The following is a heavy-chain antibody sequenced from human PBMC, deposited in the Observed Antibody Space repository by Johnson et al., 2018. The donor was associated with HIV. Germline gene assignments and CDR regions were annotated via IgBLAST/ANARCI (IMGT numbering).Heavy chain of an antibody. CDR2: ISGSGGST. CDR1: GFTVSSNY. Sequence: VQVVESGGGLIQPGGSLRLSCAASGFTVSSNYMSWVRQAPGKGLEWVSVISGSGGSTYYADSVKGRFTISRDNSKNTLYLQMNSLRAEDTALYYCARVALNVGNDAFDIWGQGTMVTVSS. V-gene: IGHV3-53*01. D-gene: IGHD1-1*01. J-gene: IGHJ3*02. CDR3: ARVALNVGNDAFDI.